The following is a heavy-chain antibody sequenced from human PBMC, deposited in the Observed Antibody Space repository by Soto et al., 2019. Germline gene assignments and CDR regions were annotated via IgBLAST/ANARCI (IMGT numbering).Heavy chain of an antibody. V-gene: IGHV3-48*03. CDR1: GFTFSSYE. D-gene: IGHD3-9*01. J-gene: IGHJ4*02. CDR3: ARFGGIYYDILTGPFDY. CDR2: ISSRGSTI. Sequence: PGGSLRLSCAASGFTFSSYEMNWVRQAPGKGLEWVSYISSRGSTIYYADSVKGRFTISGDNAKNSLYLQMNSLRAEDTAVYYCARFGGIYYDILTGPFDYWGQRNLVTVSS.